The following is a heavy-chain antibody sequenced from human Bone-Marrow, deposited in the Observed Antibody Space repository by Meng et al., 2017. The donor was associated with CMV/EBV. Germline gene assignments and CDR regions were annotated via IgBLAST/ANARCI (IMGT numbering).Heavy chain of an antibody. Sequence: GESLKISCAASGFTVSSNYMTWVRQAAGKGLEWVSVIHSGGSTYYADSVKGRFTISRDNSKNTLYLQMNSLRAEDTAVYYCAKVGDIVVVPAANYFDYWGQGTLVTVSS. V-gene: IGHV3-53*05. D-gene: IGHD2-2*01. CDR2: IHSGGST. CDR1: GFTVSSNY. CDR3: AKVGDIVVVPAANYFDY. J-gene: IGHJ4*02.